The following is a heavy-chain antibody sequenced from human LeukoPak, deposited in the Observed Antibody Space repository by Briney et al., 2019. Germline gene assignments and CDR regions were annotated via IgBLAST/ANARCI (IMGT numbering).Heavy chain of an antibody. CDR1: GFSVSGKY. D-gene: IGHD2-21*02. Sequence: GGSLRLSCAGSGFSVSGKYMSWVRQAPGQGLEWVSLIYGDTDTYYADSVKGRFTISRDVSRNMVFLQMNGLRAEDTALYYCAKDQGYCGADCPPSYFQHWGQATLVTVSS. CDR3: AKDQGYCGADCPPSYFQH. V-gene: IGHV3-53*01. J-gene: IGHJ1*01. CDR2: IYGDTDT.